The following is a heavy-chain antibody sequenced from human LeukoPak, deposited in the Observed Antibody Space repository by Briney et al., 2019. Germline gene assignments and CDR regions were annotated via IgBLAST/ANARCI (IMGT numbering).Heavy chain of an antibody. CDR3: ARDVGGGYYD. Sequence: GGSLRLSCGVSGFSFKSYSMNWVRQAPGKGLEWVASILGSGSEMFYADSVKGRFIISRDNSKSSLYLQMNSLRVDDTAVYYCARDVGGGYYDWGQGILVTVSS. D-gene: IGHD1-26*01. CDR1: GFSFKSYS. CDR2: ILGSGSEM. V-gene: IGHV3-21*01. J-gene: IGHJ4*02.